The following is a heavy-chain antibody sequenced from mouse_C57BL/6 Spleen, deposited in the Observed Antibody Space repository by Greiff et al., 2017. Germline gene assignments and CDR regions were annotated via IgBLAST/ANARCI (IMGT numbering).Heavy chain of an antibody. Sequence: VQLQQSGTELVKPGASVKLSCKVSGYTFTSYWKHWVKQRPGQGLEWIGNIIPSNGGTNYNEKFKSKATLTVDKSSSTAYMQLSSLTTDDSAVYYCARADYYGSRPYYFDYWGQGTTLTVSS. CDR3: ARADYYGSRPYYFDY. CDR1: GYTFTSYW. J-gene: IGHJ2*01. CDR2: IIPSNGGT. V-gene: IGHV1-53*01. D-gene: IGHD1-1*01.